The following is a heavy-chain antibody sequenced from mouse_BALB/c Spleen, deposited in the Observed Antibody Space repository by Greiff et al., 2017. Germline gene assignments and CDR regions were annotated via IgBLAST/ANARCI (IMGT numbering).Heavy chain of an antibody. J-gene: IGHJ2*01. D-gene: IGHD1-1*01. CDR2: ISSGGST. CDR1: GFTFSSYA. V-gene: IGHV5-6-5*01. Sequence: EVQVVESGGGLVKPGGSLKLSCAASGFTFSSYAMSWVRQTPEKRLEWVASISSGGSTYYPDSVKGRFTISRDNARNILYLQMSSLRSEDTAMYYCARVRADYWGQGTTLTVSS. CDR3: ARVRADY.